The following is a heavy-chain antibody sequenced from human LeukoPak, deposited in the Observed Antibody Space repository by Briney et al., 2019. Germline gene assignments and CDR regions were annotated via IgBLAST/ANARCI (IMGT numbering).Heavy chain of an antibody. CDR3: ARDDIVATRWWFDP. D-gene: IGHD5-12*01. CDR1: GPPFSSYN. V-gene: IGHV1-69*04. CDR2: IIPLLGIA. J-gene: IGHJ5*02. Sequence: ASLNFSCNAPGPPFSSYNISWVRHAPGQGLDWLGRIIPLLGIANYAQKFQGRVTITADKSTSTAYMELSGLRSEDTAVYYCARDDIVATRWWFDPWGQGTLVTVAS.